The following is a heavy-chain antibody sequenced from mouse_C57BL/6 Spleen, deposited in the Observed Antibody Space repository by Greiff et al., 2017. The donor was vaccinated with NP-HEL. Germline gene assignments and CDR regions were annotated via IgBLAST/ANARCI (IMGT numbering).Heavy chain of an antibody. CDR1: GYTFTSYD. Sequence: VQLQQSGPELVKPGASVKLSCKASGYTFTSYDINWVKQRPGQGLEWIGWIYPGDGSNKYNEKFKGKATLTVDTSSSTAYMELHRLTSEDSAVYFGAKLTRVTTGGYLDYWGQGTTLTVSS. CDR2: IYPGDGSN. CDR3: AKLTRVTTGGYLDY. D-gene: IGHD2-2*01. V-gene: IGHV1-85*01. J-gene: IGHJ2*01.